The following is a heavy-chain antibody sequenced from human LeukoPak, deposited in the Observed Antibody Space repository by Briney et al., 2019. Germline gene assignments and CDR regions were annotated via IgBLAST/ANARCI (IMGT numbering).Heavy chain of an antibody. CDR1: GGTFSSYA. CDR2: IIPIFGTA. V-gene: IGHV1-69*13. D-gene: IGHD4-11*01. J-gene: IGHJ4*02. Sequence: ASEKVSCKASGGTFSSYAISWVRQAPGQGLEWMGGIIPIFGTANYAQKFQGRVTITADESTSTAYMELSSLRSEDTAVYYCARVRYSNYQYYFDYWGQGTLVTVSS. CDR3: ARVRYSNYQYYFDY.